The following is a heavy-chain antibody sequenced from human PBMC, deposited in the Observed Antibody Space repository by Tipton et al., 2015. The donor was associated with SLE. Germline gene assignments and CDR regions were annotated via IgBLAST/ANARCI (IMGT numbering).Heavy chain of an antibody. CDR3: ARDRAICDSTSCFRSYFDS. J-gene: IGHJ4*02. CDR2: IYVSGGT. V-gene: IGHV4-59*08. Sequence: TLSLTCTVSGGSISNYYWSWIRQSPGKGLEWIGRIYVSGGTSYNPSLQSRSSISIDTSKSQFSLRLSSVTAADTAVYYCARDRAICDSTSCFRSYFDSWGQGTLVTVSS. D-gene: IGHD2-2*01. CDR1: GGSISNYY.